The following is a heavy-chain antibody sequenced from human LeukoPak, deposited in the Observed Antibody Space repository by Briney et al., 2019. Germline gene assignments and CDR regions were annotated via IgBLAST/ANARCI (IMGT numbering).Heavy chain of an antibody. CDR3: ARDLGYIMITFGGVIASDY. V-gene: IGHV1-18*01. J-gene: IGHJ4*02. Sequence: ASVKVSCKASGYTFTSYGISWVRQAPGQGLEWMGCTSAYNGNTNYAQKLQGRVTMTTDTSTSTAYMELRSLRSDDTAVYYCARDLGYIMITFGGVIASDYWGQGTLVTVSS. CDR2: TSAYNGNT. D-gene: IGHD3-16*02. CDR1: GYTFTSYG.